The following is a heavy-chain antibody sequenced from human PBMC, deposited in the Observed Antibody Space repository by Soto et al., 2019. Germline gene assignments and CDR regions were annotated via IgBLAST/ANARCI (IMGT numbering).Heavy chain of an antibody. D-gene: IGHD1-26*01. CDR2: ISFAGTNK. J-gene: IGHJ6*01. V-gene: IGHV3-30-3*01. CDR3: AGEGSAVGYYGLDV. Sequence: QVQLVESGGGVVQPGRSLRLSCAASGFTFPNYVMHWVRQAPGKGLEWVAVISFAGTNKYYPDSVKGRFTISRDNSKNTLSLEMHSLTTEDTAIYYCAGEGSAVGYYGLDVWGQGTPVTVSP. CDR1: GFTFPNYV.